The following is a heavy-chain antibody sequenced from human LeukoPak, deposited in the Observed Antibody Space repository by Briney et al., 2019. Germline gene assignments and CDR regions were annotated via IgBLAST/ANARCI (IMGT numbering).Heavy chain of an antibody. J-gene: IGHJ4*02. CDR1: GGSISSYY. V-gene: IGHV4-4*07. Sequence: SETLSLTCTVSGGSISSYYWSWIRQPAGKGLEWIGRIYTSGSTNYNPSLKSRVTMSVDTSKNQFSLKLSSVTAADTAVYYCARERMDRSGSRTRGIDYWGQGTLVTVSS. D-gene: IGHD1-26*01. CDR2: IYTSGST. CDR3: ARERMDRSGSRTRGIDY.